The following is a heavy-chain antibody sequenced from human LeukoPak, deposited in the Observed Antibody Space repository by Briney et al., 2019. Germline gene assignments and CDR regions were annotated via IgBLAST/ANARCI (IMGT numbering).Heavy chain of an antibody. CDR2: ISYDGSNK. V-gene: IGHV3-30*18. Sequence: GGSLRLSCAASGFTFSSYGMHWVRQAPGKGLEWVAVISYDGSNKYYADSVKGRFTISRDNSKNTLYLQMNSLRAEDTAVYYCAKGRMLGSYYSPLDYWGQGTLVTVSS. D-gene: IGHD3-10*01. J-gene: IGHJ4*02. CDR3: AKGRMLGSYYSPLDY. CDR1: GFTFSSYG.